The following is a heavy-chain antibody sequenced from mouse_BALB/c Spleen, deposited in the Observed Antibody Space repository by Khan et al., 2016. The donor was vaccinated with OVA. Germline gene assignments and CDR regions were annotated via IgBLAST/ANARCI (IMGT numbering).Heavy chain of an antibody. D-gene: IGHD1-1*01. CDR2: INPTNGRT. J-gene: IGHJ2*01. Sequence: QVQLQQSGAELVKAGASVKMSCKASGYTFTSYWMHWVKQRLGQGLEWFGEINPTNGRTYYNEKFKSKATLTVDKSSSTAYMLLSGPTFEDSAVYYCARIKKIVATYFDYWGQGTTLTVSS. CDR3: ARIKKIVATYFDY. CDR1: GYTFTSYW. V-gene: IGHV1S81*02.